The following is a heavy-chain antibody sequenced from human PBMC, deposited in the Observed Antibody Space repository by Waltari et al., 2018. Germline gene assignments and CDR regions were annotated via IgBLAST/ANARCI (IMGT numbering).Heavy chain of an antibody. J-gene: IGHJ4*02. V-gene: IGHV4-39*02. D-gene: IGHD3-16*01. CDR2: SYYSGST. CDR1: GDSIHRRGYY. CDR3: ARPNSSTLGGGFDY. Sequence: QLQLQESGPGLVNPSETLSLTCIVSGDSIHRRGYYWGWTRQPPGKGLEWIGGSYYSGSTFYDPSLKSRVTISVDTSKNHFSLKLSSVTAADTAVYYCARPNSSTLGGGFDYWGQGTLVTVSS.